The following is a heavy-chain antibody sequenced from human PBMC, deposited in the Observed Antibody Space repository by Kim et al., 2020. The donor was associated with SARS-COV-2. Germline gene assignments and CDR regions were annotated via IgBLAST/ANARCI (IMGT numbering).Heavy chain of an antibody. V-gene: IGHV5-51*01. J-gene: IGHJ5*02. CDR2: IYPGDSDT. CDR1: GYSFTSYW. D-gene: IGHD6-6*01. Sequence: GESLKISCKGSGYSFTSYWIGWVRQMPGKGLEWMGIIYPGDSDTRYSPSFQGQVTISADKSISTAYLQWSSLKASDTAMYYCARGTLSIAALYNWFDPWGQGTLVTVSS. CDR3: ARGTLSIAALYNWFDP.